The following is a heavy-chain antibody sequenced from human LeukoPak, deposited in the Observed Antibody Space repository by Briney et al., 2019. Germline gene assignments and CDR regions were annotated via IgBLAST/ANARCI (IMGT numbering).Heavy chain of an antibody. CDR2: ISRSSSYI. J-gene: IGHJ4*02. V-gene: IGHV3-21*01. CDR1: GFTVSSNH. Sequence: GGSLRLSCEASGFTVSSNHMTWVRQAPGKGLEWVSSISRSSSYIYYADSMKGRFTISRDNANNSLFLQMNSLRAEDTAVYYCARGGVSVGGNFDYWGQGTLVTVSS. D-gene: IGHD4-23*01. CDR3: ARGGVSVGGNFDY.